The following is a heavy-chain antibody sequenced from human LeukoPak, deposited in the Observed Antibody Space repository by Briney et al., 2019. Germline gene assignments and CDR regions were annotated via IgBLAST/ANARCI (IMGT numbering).Heavy chain of an antibody. CDR1: GFNVSSNY. D-gene: IGHD6-19*01. J-gene: IGHJ4*02. Sequence: GGSLRLSCAASGFNVSSNYMTWVRQAPGKGLEWVSVIYSGGGTSYVDSAKDTFTISRDNSKNMVYLQMNSLRDEDTAVYYCSGGGGSGWSDFDYWGQGALVTVSS. CDR2: IYSGGGT. CDR3: SGGGGSGWSDFDY. V-gene: IGHV3-66*01.